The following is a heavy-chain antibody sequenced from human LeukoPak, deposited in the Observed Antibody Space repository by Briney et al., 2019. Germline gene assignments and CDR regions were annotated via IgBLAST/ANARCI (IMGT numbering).Heavy chain of an antibody. V-gene: IGHV5-51*01. CDR2: IYPADSDT. Sequence: HGESLKISCKGSGXSFPNCWIGWVRQMPGKGLEWMGNIYPADSDTRYSPSFQGQVTISVDKSISTAYLQWSSLKASDTAMYYCGRRKGDGYNSPFDYWGQGTLVTVSS. CDR3: GRRKGDGYNSPFDY. J-gene: IGHJ4*02. D-gene: IGHD5-24*01. CDR1: GXSFPNCW.